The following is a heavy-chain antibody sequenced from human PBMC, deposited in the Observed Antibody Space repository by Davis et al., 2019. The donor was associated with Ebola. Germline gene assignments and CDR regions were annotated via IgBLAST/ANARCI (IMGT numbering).Heavy chain of an antibody. CDR2: INHSGST. V-gene: IGHV4-34*01. J-gene: IGHJ4*02. Sequence: PSETLSLTCAVYGGSFSGYYWSWIRQPPGKGLEWIGEINHSGSTNYNPSLKSRVTISLDKSKNQFSLKVNSVTAADTAVYYCARKSGSAYYFDYWGQGTLVTVSS. CDR1: GGSFSGYY. D-gene: IGHD5-12*01. CDR3: ARKSGSAYYFDY.